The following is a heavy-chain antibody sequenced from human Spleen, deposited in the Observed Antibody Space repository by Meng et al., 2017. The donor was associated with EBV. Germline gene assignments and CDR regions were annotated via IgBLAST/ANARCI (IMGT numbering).Heavy chain of an antibody. V-gene: IGHV3-23*01. CDR1: GFIFRNDA. J-gene: IGHJ5*02. D-gene: IGHD3-3*01. Sequence: GGCVQLGGSRRLFCGASGFIFRNDAMSWVRQPPGKGLEWVSTISGSGAASYYADSVRGRFTLSRDNSKNMLYLQMNSLRAEDTAVYYCATRVLLVSWGQGTLVTVSS. CDR2: ISGSGAAS. CDR3: ATRVLLVS.